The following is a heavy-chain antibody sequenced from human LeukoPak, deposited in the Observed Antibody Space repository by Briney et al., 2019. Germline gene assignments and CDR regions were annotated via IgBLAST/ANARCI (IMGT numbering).Heavy chain of an antibody. D-gene: IGHD3-3*01. J-gene: IGHJ4*02. CDR2: ISVNSGGI. Sequence: GASVKVSCKVSGNTVTGYYLPWVRQAPGLGLEWMGWISVNSGGINYAQKFQDRVTMTREVSISTAYMELNSLRSDDTAMYYCASGGSTSFDFWGPGTLVIVSS. CDR3: ASGGSTSFDF. CDR1: GNTVTGYY. V-gene: IGHV1-2*02.